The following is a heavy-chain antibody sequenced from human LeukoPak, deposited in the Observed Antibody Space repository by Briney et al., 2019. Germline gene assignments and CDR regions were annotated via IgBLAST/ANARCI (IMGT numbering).Heavy chain of an antibody. CDR3: ARVGPSSSLDY. CDR1: GFIFSTHW. D-gene: IGHD6-13*01. Sequence: GGSLRLSCAASGFIFSTHWMNWVRQAPGKGLEWVSSISSSSSYIYYADSVKGRFTISRDNAKNSLYLQMNSLRAEDTAVYYCARVGPSSSLDYWGQGTLVTVSS. J-gene: IGHJ4*02. V-gene: IGHV3-21*01. CDR2: ISSSSSYI.